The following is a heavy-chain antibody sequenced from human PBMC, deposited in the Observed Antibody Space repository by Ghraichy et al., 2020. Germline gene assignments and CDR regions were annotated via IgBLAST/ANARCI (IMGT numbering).Heavy chain of an antibody. CDR3: AARFGDFLFVFDY. D-gene: IGHD3-10*01. V-gene: IGHV3-23*01. Sequence: GGSLRLSCAGSGFIFNNYAMSWARQAPGKGLEWVSGISASGGSTYYADSVKGRFTISRDNSKSTLYLQMNGLRAEDTAAYYCAARFGDFLFVFDYWGQGTLVTVSS. CDR2: ISASGGST. CDR1: GFIFNNYA. J-gene: IGHJ4*02.